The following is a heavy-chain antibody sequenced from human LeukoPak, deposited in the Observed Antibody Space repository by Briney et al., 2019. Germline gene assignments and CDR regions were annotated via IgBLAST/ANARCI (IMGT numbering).Heavy chain of an antibody. V-gene: IGHV4-61*02. Sequence: PSETLSLTCTVSGGSIRSGNYYWSWIRQPAGKGLEWVGRTTTSGSTYYNPSLKSRVTISVDTSKNQFSLKLSSVTAADTAVYYCARRAGGSSSWFTTYYFDYWGQGTLVTVSS. CDR3: ARRAGGSSSWFTTYYFDY. CDR1: GGSIRSGNYY. D-gene: IGHD6-13*01. CDR2: TTTSGST. J-gene: IGHJ4*02.